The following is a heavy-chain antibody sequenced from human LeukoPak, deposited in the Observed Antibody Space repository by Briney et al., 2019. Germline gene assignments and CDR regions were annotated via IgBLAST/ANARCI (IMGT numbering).Heavy chain of an antibody. CDR2: ISYDGSNK. D-gene: IGHD6-19*01. CDR1: GFTFSSYG. J-gene: IGHJ4*02. V-gene: IGHV3-30*18. CDR3: AKDKYSSGWWAMDY. Sequence: GRSLRLSCAASGFTFSSYGMHWVRQAPGKGLEWVAVISYDGSNKYYADSVKGRFTISRDNSKNTLYLQMNSLRAEETAVYYCAKDKYSSGWWAMDYWGRGTLVSVSS.